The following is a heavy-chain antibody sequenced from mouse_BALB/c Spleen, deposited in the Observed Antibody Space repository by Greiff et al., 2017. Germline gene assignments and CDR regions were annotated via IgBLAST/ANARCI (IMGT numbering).Heavy chain of an antibody. CDR1: GFTFSNYW. Sequence: EVMLVESGGGLVQPGGSMKLSCVASGFTFSNYWMNWVRQSPEKGLEWVAEIRLKSNNYATHYAESVKGRFTISRDDSKSSVYLQMNNLRAEDTGIYYCTRPYYGAFAYWGQGTLVTVSA. J-gene: IGHJ3*01. CDR3: TRPYYGAFAY. V-gene: IGHV6-6*02. D-gene: IGHD2-10*01. CDR2: IRLKSNNYAT.